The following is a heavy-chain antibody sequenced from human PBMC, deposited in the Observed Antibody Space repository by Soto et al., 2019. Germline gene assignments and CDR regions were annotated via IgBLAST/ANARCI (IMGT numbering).Heavy chain of an antibody. V-gene: IGHV5-51*01. CDR1: GYSFTSYW. CDR3: ASRYYYDSSGYPEPDFDY. Sequence: GESLKISCKGSGYSFTSYWIGWVRQMPGKGLEWMGIIYPGDSDTRYSPSFQGQVTISADKSISTAYLQWSSLKASDTAMYYCASRYYYDSSGYPEPDFDYWGQGTLVTVSS. D-gene: IGHD3-22*01. CDR2: IYPGDSDT. J-gene: IGHJ4*02.